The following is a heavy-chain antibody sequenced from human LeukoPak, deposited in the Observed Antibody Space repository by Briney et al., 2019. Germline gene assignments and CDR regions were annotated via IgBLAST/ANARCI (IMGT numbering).Heavy chain of an antibody. CDR2: ISSSSSTI. Sequence: PGGSLRPSCAASGFTFSSYRMNWVRQAPGKGLEWVSYISSSSSTIYYADSVKGRFTISRDNAKNSLYLQMNSLRAEDTAVYYCARVRSPRYFDYWGQGTLVTVSS. CDR3: ARVRSPRYFDY. V-gene: IGHV3-48*01. J-gene: IGHJ4*02. CDR1: GFTFSSYR.